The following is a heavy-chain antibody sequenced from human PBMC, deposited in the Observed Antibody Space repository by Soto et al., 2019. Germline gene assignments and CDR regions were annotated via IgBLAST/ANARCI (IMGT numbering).Heavy chain of an antibody. Sequence: EVQLSESGGGLVQPGGSLRLSCAATGFTLRTNGMSWVRQAPGKGLEWVSSFSGSGADTYYADSLKGRFTISRDNSKNTLYLQMNSLRAEDTALYYCACHGGYSYLGQGTLVTVSS. J-gene: IGHJ4*02. V-gene: IGHV3-23*01. D-gene: IGHD4-17*01. CDR1: GFTLRTNG. CDR2: FSGSGADT. CDR3: ACHGGYSY.